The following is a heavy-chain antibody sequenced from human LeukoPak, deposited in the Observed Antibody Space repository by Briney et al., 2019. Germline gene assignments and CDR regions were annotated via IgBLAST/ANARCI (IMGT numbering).Heavy chain of an antibody. J-gene: IGHJ4*02. CDR3: ATVDGDVGGTGFDF. D-gene: IGHD4-17*01. CDR2: IYHSGST. Sequence: KPSETLSLTCSVSGGSMSSYYWSWIRQSPGKGLEWIGYIYHSGSTDYNSSLKSRVTISEDTSKKQFALKVSSVTAADTAVYYCATVDGDVGGTGFDFWGQGILVTVSS. V-gene: IGHV4-59*01. CDR1: GGSMSSYY.